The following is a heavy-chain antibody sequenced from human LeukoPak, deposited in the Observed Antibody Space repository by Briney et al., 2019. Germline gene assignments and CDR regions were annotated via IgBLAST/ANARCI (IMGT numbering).Heavy chain of an antibody. CDR1: GGTFSSYA. V-gene: IGHV1-69*13. CDR3: ALGGSYYSNYYYGMDV. J-gene: IGHJ6*02. D-gene: IGHD1-26*01. Sequence: SVKVSCKASGGTFSSYAISWVRQAPGQGLEWMGGIIPIFGTANYAQKFQGRVTITADESTSTAYMELSSLRSEDTAVYYCALGGSYYSNYYYGMDVWGQGTTVTVSS. CDR2: IIPIFGTA.